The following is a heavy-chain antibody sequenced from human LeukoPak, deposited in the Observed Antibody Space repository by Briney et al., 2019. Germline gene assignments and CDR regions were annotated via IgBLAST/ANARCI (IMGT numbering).Heavy chain of an antibody. CDR1: GASINSSGYY. CDR2: IYYSGST. V-gene: IGHV4-61*05. D-gene: IGHD3-10*01. CDR3: ARGVRARAFDI. Sequence: PSETLSLTCTVSGASINSSGYYWGWIRQPPGKGLEWIGYIYYSGSTNYNPSLKSRVTISVDTSKNQFSLKLSSVTAADTAVYYCARGVRARAFDIWGQGTMVTVSS. J-gene: IGHJ3*02.